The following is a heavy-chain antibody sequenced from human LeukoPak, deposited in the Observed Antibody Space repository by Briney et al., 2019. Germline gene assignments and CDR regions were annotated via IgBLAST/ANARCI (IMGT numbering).Heavy chain of an antibody. CDR2: ISSSGSTI. J-gene: IGHJ2*01. Sequence: GGSLRLSCAASGFTVSSNYMSWVRQAPGKGLEWVSYISSSGSTIYYADSVKGRFTISRDNAKNSLYLQMNSLRAEDTAVYYCASSYWYFDLWGRGTLVTVSS. CDR1: GFTVSSNY. V-gene: IGHV3-11*04. CDR3: ASSYWYFDL.